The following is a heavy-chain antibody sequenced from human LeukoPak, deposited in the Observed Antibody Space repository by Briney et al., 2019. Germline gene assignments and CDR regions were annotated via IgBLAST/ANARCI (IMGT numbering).Heavy chain of an antibody. CDR2: IYHSGST. V-gene: IGHV4-4*02. Sequence: PSGTLSLTCAVSGGSISSSNWWSWVRQPPGKGLEWIGEIYHSGSTNYNPSLKSRVTISVDTSKNQFSLKLSSVTAADTAVYYCARLWKTNHYYDSSGYETFDYWGQGTLVTVSS. CDR3: ARLWKTNHYYDSSGYETFDY. CDR1: GGSISSSNW. J-gene: IGHJ4*02. D-gene: IGHD3-22*01.